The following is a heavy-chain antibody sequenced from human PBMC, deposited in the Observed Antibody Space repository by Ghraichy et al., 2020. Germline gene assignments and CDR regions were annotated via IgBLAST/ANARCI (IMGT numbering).Heavy chain of an antibody. CDR1: GYTLTELS. V-gene: IGHV1-24*01. CDR3: ATPKLYSPPLFGVAHVTQPFDY. CDR2: FDPEDGET. Sequence: ASVKVSCKVSGYTLTELSMHWVRQAPGKGLEWMGGFDPEDGETIYAQKFQGRVTMTEDTSTDTAYMELSSLRSEDTAVYYCATPKLYSPPLFGVAHVTQPFDYWGQGTLVTVSS. D-gene: IGHD3-16*01. J-gene: IGHJ4*02.